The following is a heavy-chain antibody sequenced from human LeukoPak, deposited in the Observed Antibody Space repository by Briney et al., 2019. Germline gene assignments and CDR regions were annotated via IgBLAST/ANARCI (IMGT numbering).Heavy chain of an antibody. CDR2: IYYSGST. CDR3: AGDGAAAGNDAFDI. D-gene: IGHD6-13*01. Sequence: SETLSLTCTVSGGSISSYYWSWIRQPPGKGLEWIGYIYYSGSTNYNPSLKSRVTISVDTSKNQFSLKLSSVTAADTAVYYCAGDGAAAGNDAFDIWGQGTMVTVSS. J-gene: IGHJ3*02. V-gene: IGHV4-59*01. CDR1: GGSISSYY.